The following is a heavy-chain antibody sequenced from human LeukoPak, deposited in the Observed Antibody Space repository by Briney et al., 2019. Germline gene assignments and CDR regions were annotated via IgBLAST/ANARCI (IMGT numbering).Heavy chain of an antibody. Sequence: ASVKVSCKTSGYTFIGYYMHWVRQALVRRREWMGWINPNSGGTNYAQKFQGRVTMTRDTSISTAYMELSRLRSDDTAVYYCAGDSSSGWFDPWGQGTLVTVSS. CDR2: INPNSGGT. CDR3: AGDSSSGWFDP. D-gene: IGHD6-6*01. J-gene: IGHJ5*02. V-gene: IGHV1-2*02. CDR1: GYTFIGYY.